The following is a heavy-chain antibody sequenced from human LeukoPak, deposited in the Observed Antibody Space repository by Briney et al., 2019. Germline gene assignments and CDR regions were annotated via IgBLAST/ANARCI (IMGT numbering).Heavy chain of an antibody. CDR1: GYTFTGYY. Sequence: ASVKVSCKASGYTFTGYYMHWVRQAPGQGLEWMGWINPNSGGTNYAQKFQGRVTLTGDTSITTAYLDLSGLRSDDTAVYYCARDLFLAATEREGDDYWGQGPLVTVSS. CDR2: INPNSGGT. D-gene: IGHD6-13*01. V-gene: IGHV1-2*02. CDR3: ARDLFLAATEREGDDY. J-gene: IGHJ4*02.